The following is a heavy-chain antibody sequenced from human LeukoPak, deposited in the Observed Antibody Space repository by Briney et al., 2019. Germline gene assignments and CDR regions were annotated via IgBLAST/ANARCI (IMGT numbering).Heavy chain of an antibody. Sequence: GSLRLSCAASGFTFSSYGMHWVRQAPGKGLEWVAVISYDGSNKYYADSVKGRFTISRDNSKNTLYLQMNSLRAEDTAVYYCARVTYSGSYYFDYWGQGTLVTVSS. D-gene: IGHD1-26*01. CDR2: ISYDGSNK. CDR1: GFTFSSYG. CDR3: ARVTYSGSYYFDY. V-gene: IGHV3-30*03. J-gene: IGHJ4*02.